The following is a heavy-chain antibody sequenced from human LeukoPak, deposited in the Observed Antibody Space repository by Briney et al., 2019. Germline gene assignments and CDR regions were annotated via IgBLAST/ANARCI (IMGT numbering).Heavy chain of an antibody. CDR3: AIREPGDSSAYRG. Sequence: GESLKISCKGSGYSFTSYWIGWVRQMPGKGLEWMVIIYPGDSYTRYSPYFQGPITVSADKSIRTPHLNCLSLKDTDTAIYDCAIREPGDSSAYRGWSQGTLVTVSP. CDR1: GYSFTSYW. V-gene: IGHV5-51*01. CDR2: IYPGDSYT. J-gene: IGHJ4*02. D-gene: IGHD3-22*01.